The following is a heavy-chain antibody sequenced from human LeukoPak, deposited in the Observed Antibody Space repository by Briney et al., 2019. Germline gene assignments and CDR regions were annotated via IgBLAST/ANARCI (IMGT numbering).Heavy chain of an antibody. V-gene: IGHV3-48*03. J-gene: IGHJ4*02. CDR3: ARDASYHYGSGSYDDY. CDR1: GFRFSSYE. CDR2: ISGSASTT. D-gene: IGHD3-10*01. Sequence: GGSLRLSCAASGFRFSSYEMNWVRQAPGKGLEWVSHISGSASTTNYADSVKGRFTISRDNAKNSLYLQMNSLRAEDTAIYYCARDASYHYGSGSYDDYWGQGTLVTVSS.